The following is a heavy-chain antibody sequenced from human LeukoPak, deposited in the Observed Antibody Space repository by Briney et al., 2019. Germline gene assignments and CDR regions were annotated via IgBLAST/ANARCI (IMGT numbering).Heavy chain of an antibody. Sequence: SETLSLICTVSSGSISTYYWTWIRQPPGKGLEWIGYISYSGSTKYKPSLARRITISLDTSKNQFSLEMRSMTAADTAIYYCARQAGMFTTFDFWGPGTLVTVSS. J-gene: IGHJ4*02. CDR3: ARQAGMFTTFDF. D-gene: IGHD3-22*01. V-gene: IGHV4-59*08. CDR1: SGSISTYY. CDR2: ISYSGST.